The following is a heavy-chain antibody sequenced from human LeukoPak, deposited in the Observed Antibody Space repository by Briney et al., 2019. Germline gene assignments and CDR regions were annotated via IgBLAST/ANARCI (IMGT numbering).Heavy chain of an antibody. CDR1: GGSISSYY. D-gene: IGHD6-13*01. CDR2: IYYSGST. CDR3: ARDSIAAAGPNWFDP. V-gene: IGHV4-59*01. J-gene: IGHJ5*02. Sequence: PSETLSLTCTVSGGSISSYYWSWIRQPPGKGLEWIGYIYYSGSTNYNPSLKSRVTISVDTSKNQFSLKLSSVTAADTAVYYCARDSIAAAGPNWFDPWGQGTLVTVSS.